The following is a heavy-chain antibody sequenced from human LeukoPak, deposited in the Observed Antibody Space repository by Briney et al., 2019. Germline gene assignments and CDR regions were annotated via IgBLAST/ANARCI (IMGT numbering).Heavy chain of an antibody. D-gene: IGHD6-13*01. CDR3: ARGFFTSSSWEPLGWFDP. V-gene: IGHV1-46*01. CDR2: INPSGGST. CDR1: GYTFTSYY. J-gene: IGHJ5*02. Sequence: ASVKVSCKASGYTFTSYYMHWVRQAPGQGLEWMGIINPSGGSTSYAQKFQGRVTITADKSTSTAYMELSSLRSEDTAVYYCARGFFTSSSWEPLGWFDPWGQGTLVTVSS.